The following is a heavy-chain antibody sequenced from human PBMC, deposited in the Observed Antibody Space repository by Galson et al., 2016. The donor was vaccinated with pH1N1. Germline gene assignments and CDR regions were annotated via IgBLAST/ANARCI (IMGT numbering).Heavy chain of an antibody. J-gene: IGHJ5*01. D-gene: IGHD3-9*01. CDR3: ASGLRQFDSLPIDS. CDR1: GYTFNALY. V-gene: IGHV1-2*06. Sequence: SVKVSCKASGYTFNALYIYWVRQAPGQGLEWMGRINGNSGATKYAQRFQGRVTVTRDSSITTSYMELSNLTPDDTALYFCASGLRQFDSLPIDSWGQGTLVSVSS. CDR2: INGNSGAT.